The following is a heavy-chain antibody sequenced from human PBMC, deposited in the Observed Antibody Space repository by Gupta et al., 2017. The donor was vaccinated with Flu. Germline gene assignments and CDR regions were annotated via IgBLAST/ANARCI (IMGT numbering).Heavy chain of an antibody. CDR2: ISYDGSNK. J-gene: IGHJ4*02. CDR1: GFTFSSSG. D-gene: IGHD3-22*01. V-gene: IGHV3-30*18. Sequence: QVQLVESEGGVVQPGRSLRLSCAASGFTFSSSGMHWVRQVPGKGLEWVAVISYDGSNKYYADSVKGRFTISRDNSKNTLYLQMNSLRAEDTAGYYCAKMAGAYDDSSGYYSLDYWGQGTLVTVSS. CDR3: AKMAGAYDDSSGYYSLDY.